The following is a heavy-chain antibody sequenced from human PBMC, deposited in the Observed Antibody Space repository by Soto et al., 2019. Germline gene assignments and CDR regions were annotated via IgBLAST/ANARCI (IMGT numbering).Heavy chain of an antibody. CDR1: GGSISSGGYY. J-gene: IGHJ4*02. V-gene: IGHV4-31*03. CDR2: IYYSGST. D-gene: IGHD3-22*01. Sequence: SETLSLTCTVSGGSISSGGYYWSWIRQHPGKGLEWIGYIYYSGSTYYNPSLKSRVTISVDTSKNQFSLKLSSVTAADTAVYYSARDYYDSSGYLFDYWGQGTLVTVP. CDR3: ARDYYDSSGYLFDY.